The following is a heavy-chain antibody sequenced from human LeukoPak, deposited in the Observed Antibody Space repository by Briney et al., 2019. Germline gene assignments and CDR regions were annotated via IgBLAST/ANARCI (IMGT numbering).Heavy chain of an antibody. CDR1: GFTFSSYA. J-gene: IGHJ4*02. D-gene: IGHD6-19*01. Sequence: QPGRSLRLSCAASGFTFSSYAMHWVRQAPGKGLEWVAVISYDGSNKYYADSVKGRFTISRDNSKNTLYLQMNSLRAEDTAVYYCAREQYYFDYWGQGTLVTVSS. CDR2: ISYDGSNK. V-gene: IGHV3-30*04. CDR3: AREQYYFDY.